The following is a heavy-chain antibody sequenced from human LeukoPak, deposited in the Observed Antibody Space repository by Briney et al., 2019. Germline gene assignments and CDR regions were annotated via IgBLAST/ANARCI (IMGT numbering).Heavy chain of an antibody. Sequence: GGSLRLSCAASGFTFSSYAMSWVRRAPGKGLEWVSAISGSGGRTYYADSVKGRFTISRDNSKNTLYLQMNSLRAEDTAVYYCAKSSCSSTSCSLYNWVDPWGQGTLVTVSS. V-gene: IGHV3-23*01. CDR1: GFTFSSYA. D-gene: IGHD2-2*01. CDR3: AKSSCSSTSCSLYNWVDP. J-gene: IGHJ5*02. CDR2: ISGSGGRT.